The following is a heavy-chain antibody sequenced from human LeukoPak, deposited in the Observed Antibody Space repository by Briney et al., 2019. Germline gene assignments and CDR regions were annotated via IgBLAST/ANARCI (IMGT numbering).Heavy chain of an antibody. CDR3: VLTMRSPY. CDR2: ISYDGSNK. D-gene: IGHD3-22*01. Sequence: GGSLRLSCAASGYTFSSYGMHWVRQAPGKGLEWVAVISYDGSNKYYADSVKGRFTISRDNSKNTLYLQLNSLRAEDTAVYYCVLTMRSPYWGQGTLVTVSS. CDR1: GYTFSSYG. V-gene: IGHV3-30*03. J-gene: IGHJ4*02.